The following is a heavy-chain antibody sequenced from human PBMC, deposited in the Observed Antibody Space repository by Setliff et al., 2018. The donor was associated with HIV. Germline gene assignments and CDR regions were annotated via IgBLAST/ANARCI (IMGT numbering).Heavy chain of an antibody. V-gene: IGHV3-30*02. J-gene: IGHJ4*02. Sequence: GGSLRLSCAASGFTFRLYGMHWVRRAPGKGLEWVASIEFDGKNEYYAESVKGRFTISRDNSKSTVYLQMNSVTPEDSAMYYCANVRYAIKSAYYFDSWGQGTLVTVSS. CDR1: GFTFRLYG. CDR2: IEFDGKNE. D-gene: IGHD2-21*01. CDR3: ANVRYAIKSAYYFDS.